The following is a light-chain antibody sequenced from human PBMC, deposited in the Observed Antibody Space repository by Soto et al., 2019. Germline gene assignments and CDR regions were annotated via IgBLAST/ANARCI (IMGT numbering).Light chain of an antibody. CDR3: QQYNSYLRT. V-gene: IGKV1-5*03. CDR1: QSISSW. Sequence: DIQMTQPPSTLSASVGDRVTITCRASQSISSWLAWYQQKPGKAPKLLIYKASSLESGVPSRFSGSGSGTEFTLTISSLQPDDFATYYCQQYNSYLRTFGQGTKVEIK. CDR2: KAS. J-gene: IGKJ1*01.